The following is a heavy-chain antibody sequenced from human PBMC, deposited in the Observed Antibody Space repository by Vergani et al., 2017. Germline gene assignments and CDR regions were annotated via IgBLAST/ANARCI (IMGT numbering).Heavy chain of an antibody. J-gene: IGHJ4*02. CDR3: ARSRIYYGAGSPDY. CDR2: VSFRGDT. D-gene: IGHD3-10*01. V-gene: IGHV4-59*02. CDR1: GASVNSYY. Sequence: QVKLLESGPGLVKPSETLSLTCTVSGASVNSYYWSWIRQPPGKGLEWMGYVSFRGDTLYDPSVKGRMTISLNTSSNQFSLYLTSVTAADTAVYYCARSRIYYGAGSPDYWGQGTLVTVSS.